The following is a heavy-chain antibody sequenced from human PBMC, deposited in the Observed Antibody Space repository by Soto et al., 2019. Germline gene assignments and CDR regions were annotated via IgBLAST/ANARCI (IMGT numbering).Heavy chain of an antibody. Sequence: SVKVSCKASGGTFSSYAISWVRQAPGQGLEWMGGIIPIFGTANYAQKFQGRVTITADESTSTAYMELSSLRSEDTAVYYCARGRYSSSWYYYYGMDVWGQGATVTVSS. D-gene: IGHD6-6*01. CDR2: IIPIFGTA. J-gene: IGHJ6*02. CDR3: ARGRYSSSWYYYYGMDV. V-gene: IGHV1-69*13. CDR1: GGTFSSYA.